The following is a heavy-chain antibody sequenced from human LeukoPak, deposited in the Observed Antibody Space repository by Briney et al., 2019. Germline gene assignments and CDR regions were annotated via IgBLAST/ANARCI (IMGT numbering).Heavy chain of an antibody. J-gene: IGHJ4*02. D-gene: IGHD2-2*02. V-gene: IGHV3-23*01. CDR3: ATHPGAVPAAIDY. CDR1: GFTFSSYA. Sequence: GGSLRLSCAASGFTFSSYAMSWVRQAPGKGLEWVSAISGSGGSTYYADYVKGRFTISRDNSKNTLYLQMNSLRAEDTAVYYCATHPGAVPAAIDYWGQGTLVTVSS. CDR2: ISGSGGST.